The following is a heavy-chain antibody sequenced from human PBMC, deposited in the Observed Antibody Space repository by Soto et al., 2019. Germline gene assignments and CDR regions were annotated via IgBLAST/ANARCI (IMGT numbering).Heavy chain of an antibody. CDR3: ARDPSIHSPGLEWIMYY. Sequence: PGGSLRLSCAASGFTFSSYGMHWVRQAPGKGLEWVAVIWYDGSNKYYADSVKGRFTISRDNSKNTLYLQMNSLRAEDTAVYYCARDPSIHSPGLEWIMYYWGQGTLVTVSS. D-gene: IGHD3-3*01. V-gene: IGHV3-33*01. J-gene: IGHJ4*02. CDR2: IWYDGSNK. CDR1: GFTFSSYG.